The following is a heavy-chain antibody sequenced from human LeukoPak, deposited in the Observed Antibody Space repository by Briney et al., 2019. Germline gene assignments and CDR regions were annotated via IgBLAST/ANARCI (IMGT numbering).Heavy chain of an antibody. J-gene: IGHJ4*02. CDR3: ARQPDY. Sequence: PGGSLRLSCAASGFTFSNYWMHWVRQAPGKGLVWVSHINGDGSRTNYADSVKGRFTISRDNAKNTLYLQMNSLRAEDTAVYYCARQPDYWGQGTLVTVSS. V-gene: IGHV3-74*01. CDR2: INGDGSRT. D-gene: IGHD1-14*01. CDR1: GFTFSNYW.